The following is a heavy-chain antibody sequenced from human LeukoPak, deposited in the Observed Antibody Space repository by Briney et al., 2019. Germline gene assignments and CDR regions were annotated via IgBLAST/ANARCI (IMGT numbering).Heavy chain of an antibody. Sequence: SETLSLTCTVSGGSIDSSTYYWGWIRRPPGKGLEWIGSIYSSGSTYYNPSLKSRVTVSVDTSKNQFSLKLTSVTAADTAVYYCARDRACSNGICSYFDYWGQGTVVAVSS. J-gene: IGHJ4*02. V-gene: IGHV4-39*01. CDR1: GGSIDSSTYY. CDR3: ARDRACSNGICSYFDY. D-gene: IGHD2-8*01. CDR2: IYSSGST.